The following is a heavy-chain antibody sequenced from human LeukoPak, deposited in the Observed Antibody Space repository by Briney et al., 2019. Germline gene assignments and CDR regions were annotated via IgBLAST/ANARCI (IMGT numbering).Heavy chain of an antibody. J-gene: IGHJ4*02. Sequence: PGGSLRLSCTASGFTFGDYAISWVRQAPGKGLEWVAVISYDGSNKYYADSVKGRFTISRDNSKNSLYLQMNSLRAEDTALYYCARVVGATIPVGRNDYWGQGTLVTVSS. CDR1: GFTFGDYA. D-gene: IGHD1-26*01. CDR3: ARVVGATIPVGRNDY. CDR2: ISYDGSNK. V-gene: IGHV3-30*04.